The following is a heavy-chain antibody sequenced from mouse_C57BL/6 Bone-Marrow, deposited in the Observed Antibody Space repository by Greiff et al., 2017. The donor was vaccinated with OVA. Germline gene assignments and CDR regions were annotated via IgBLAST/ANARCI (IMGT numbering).Heavy chain of an antibody. Sequence: EVQRVESGGDLVKPGGSLKLSCAASGFTFSSYGMSWVRQTPDKRLEWVATISSGGSYTHYPDSVKGRFTISRDNAKNTLYLQMSSLKSEDTAMYYCARHNKRFAYWGQGTLVTVSA. CDR2: ISSGGSYT. J-gene: IGHJ3*01. CDR1: GFTFSSYG. V-gene: IGHV5-6*01. CDR3: ARHNKRFAY.